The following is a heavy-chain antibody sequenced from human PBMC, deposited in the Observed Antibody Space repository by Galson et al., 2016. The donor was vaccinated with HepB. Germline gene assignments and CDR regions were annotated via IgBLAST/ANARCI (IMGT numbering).Heavy chain of an antibody. Sequence: SCKASGYSVRDYALNWVRQAPGQGLEWMGWTNTNTGNPTYAQGLTGRFVFSLDTSVSTAYLQISSLEAEDTAVYYCARGRITIFFMDVWGEGTTVTVSS. CDR2: TNTNTGNP. J-gene: IGHJ6*04. D-gene: IGHD3-10*02. CDR1: GYSVRDYA. CDR3: ARGRITIFFMDV. V-gene: IGHV7-4-1*02.